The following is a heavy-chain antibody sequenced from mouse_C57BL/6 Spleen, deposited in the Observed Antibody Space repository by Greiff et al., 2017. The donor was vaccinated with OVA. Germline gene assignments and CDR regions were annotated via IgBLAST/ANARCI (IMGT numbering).Heavy chain of an antibody. J-gene: IGHJ2*01. CDR3: ARRGSGFDY. Sequence: VQLQQSGAELVKPGSSVKLSCTASGFNIKDYYMHWVKQRTEQGLEWIGRIDPEDGETKHAPKFQGKATITADTSSNTAYLQLSSLTSEDTAVYYCARRGSGFDYWGQGTTLTVSS. CDR1: GFNIKDYY. CDR2: IDPEDGET. V-gene: IGHV14-2*01. D-gene: IGHD3-2*02.